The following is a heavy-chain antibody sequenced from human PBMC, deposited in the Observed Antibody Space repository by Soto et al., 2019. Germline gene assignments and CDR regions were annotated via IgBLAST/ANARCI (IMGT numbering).Heavy chain of an antibody. CDR3: ATGGIYGSYYYYGMDV. D-gene: IGHD3-10*01. Sequence: QVQLVQSGAEVKKPGASVKVSCKASGYTFTSYGISWVRQAPGQGLEWMGWISAYNGNTNYAQKLQGRVTMTTETSTSTAYMELRSLRSDDTAVYYCATGGIYGSYYYYGMDVWGQGTTVTVSS. J-gene: IGHJ6*02. CDR1: GYTFTSYG. CDR2: ISAYNGNT. V-gene: IGHV1-18*01.